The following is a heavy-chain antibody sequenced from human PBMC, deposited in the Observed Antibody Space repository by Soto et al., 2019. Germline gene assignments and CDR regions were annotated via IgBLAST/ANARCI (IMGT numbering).Heavy chain of an antibody. J-gene: IGHJ4*02. Sequence: PGGALRLSCAASGFTFSSYALSWVRQAPGKGLEWVSAISGSGGSTYYADSVKGRFTISRDNSKNTLYLQMNSLRAEDTAVYYCAKGSLGYCSSTSCYINQYYFDYWGQGTLVTVSS. V-gene: IGHV3-23*01. CDR1: GFTFSSYA. CDR3: AKGSLGYCSSTSCYINQYYFDY. CDR2: ISGSGGST. D-gene: IGHD2-2*02.